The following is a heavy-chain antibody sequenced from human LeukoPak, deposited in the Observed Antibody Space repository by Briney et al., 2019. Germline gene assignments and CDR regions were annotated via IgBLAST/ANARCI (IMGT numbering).Heavy chain of an antibody. D-gene: IGHD3-9*01. J-gene: IGHJ6*03. Sequence: ASVKVSCKASGYTFTSYGISWVRQAPGQGLEWMGWISAYRGNTNYAQKLQGRVTMTTDTSTSTAYMELSRLRSEDTAVYSCARPPPGRLRYFDWHHYYYYSMDVWGKGTTVTVSS. V-gene: IGHV1-18*01. CDR1: GYTFTSYG. CDR2: ISAYRGNT. CDR3: ARPPPGRLRYFDWHHYYYYSMDV.